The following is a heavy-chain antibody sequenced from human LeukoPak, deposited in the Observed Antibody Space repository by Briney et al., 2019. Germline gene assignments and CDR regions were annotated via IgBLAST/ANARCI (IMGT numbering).Heavy chain of an antibody. CDR2: IWYDGSNK. CDR3: ASGGYTLAFDY. CDR1: GFTFSSYG. V-gene: IGHV3-30*19. D-gene: IGHD6-25*01. Sequence: PGGSLRLSCAASGFTFSSYGMHWVRQAPGKGLEWVAVIWYDGSNKYYADSVKGRFTISRDNSKNTLYLQMNSLRAEDTAVYYCASGGYTLAFDYWGQGTLVTVSS. J-gene: IGHJ4*02.